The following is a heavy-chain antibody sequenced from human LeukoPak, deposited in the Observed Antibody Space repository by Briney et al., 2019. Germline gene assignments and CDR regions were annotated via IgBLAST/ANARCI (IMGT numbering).Heavy chain of an antibody. Sequence: ASVKVSCKASGYTFTSYYMHWVRQAPGQGLEWMGIINPSGGSTSYAQKFQGRVTMTRDTSTSTVYMELSSLRSEDTAVYYCARRMGGGNRYGEDDAFDIWGQGTMVTVSS. J-gene: IGHJ3*02. CDR3: ARRMGGGNRYGEDDAFDI. D-gene: IGHD2-15*01. V-gene: IGHV1-46*01. CDR1: GYTFTSYY. CDR2: INPSGGST.